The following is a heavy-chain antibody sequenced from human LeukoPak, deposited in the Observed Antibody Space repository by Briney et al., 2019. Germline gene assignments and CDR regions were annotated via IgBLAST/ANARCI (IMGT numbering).Heavy chain of an antibody. CDR2: ISGSGGST. Sequence: PGGSLRLSCAASGFTFRNYVIHWVRQAPGKGLEWVSAISGSGGSTYYADSVKGRFTISRDNSKNTLYLQMNSLRAEDTAVYYCANWLLGESQYYFDYWGQGTLVTVSS. D-gene: IGHD3-16*01. J-gene: IGHJ4*02. CDR1: GFTFRNYV. V-gene: IGHV3-23*01. CDR3: ANWLLGESQYYFDY.